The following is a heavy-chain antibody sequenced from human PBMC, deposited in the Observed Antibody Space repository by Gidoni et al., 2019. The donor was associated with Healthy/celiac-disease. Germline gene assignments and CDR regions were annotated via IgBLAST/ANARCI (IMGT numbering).Heavy chain of an antibody. V-gene: IGHV3-48*02. J-gene: IGHJ6*03. CDR1: GFTFSSYS. CDR3: ASTVTTRDYYYMDV. D-gene: IGHD4-17*01. Sequence: EVQLVESGGGLVQPGGSLRLSCAASGFTFSSYSMNWVRQAPGKGLEWVSYISSSSSTIYYADSVKGRFTISRDNAKNSLYLQMNSLRDEDTAVYYCASTVTTRDYYYMDVWGKGTTVTVSS. CDR2: ISSSSSTI.